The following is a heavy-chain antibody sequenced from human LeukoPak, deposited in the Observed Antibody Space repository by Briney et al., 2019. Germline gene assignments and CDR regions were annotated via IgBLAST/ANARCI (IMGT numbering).Heavy chain of an antibody. CDR1: GDSISGFY. CDR2: IYYSGST. J-gene: IGHJ4*02. D-gene: IGHD2-15*01. V-gene: IGHV4-59*01. Sequence: SETLSLTCTISGDSISGFYWGWIRQPPGKGLEWIGYIYYSGSTNYNPSLKSRVTISVDTSKNQFSLKLNSVSAVDTAVYYCARGVVAAPQTVDYWGQGTLVTVSS. CDR3: ARGVVAAPQTVDY.